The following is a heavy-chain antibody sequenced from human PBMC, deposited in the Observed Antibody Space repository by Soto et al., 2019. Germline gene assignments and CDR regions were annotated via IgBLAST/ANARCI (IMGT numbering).Heavy chain of an antibody. V-gene: IGHV5-51*01. D-gene: IGHD2-8*01. Sequence: PGESLKISCKVSGYSFSTSWMGWVRQLPGKGLEWMGIIYPGDSDSRYGPSFEGHVTFSVDKSISTAYLEWSSLKASDTAIYYCARLSRRVAQESNYFDPWSQGTLVTVSS. CDR1: GYSFSTSW. J-gene: IGHJ5*02. CDR2: IYPGDSDS. CDR3: ARLSRRVAQESNYFDP.